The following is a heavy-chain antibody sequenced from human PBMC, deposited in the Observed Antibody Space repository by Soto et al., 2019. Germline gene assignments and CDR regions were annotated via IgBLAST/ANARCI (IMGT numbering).Heavy chain of an antibody. CDR3: ARAQEMVVAATVYFFDY. Sequence: SETLSLTCAVYGGSFSGYYWSWIRQPPGKGLEWIGEINHSGSTNYNPSLKSRVTISVDTSKNQFSLKLSSVTAADTAVYYCARAQEMVVAATVYFFDYWGQGTLVTVSS. CDR1: GGSFSGYY. V-gene: IGHV4-34*01. J-gene: IGHJ4*02. CDR2: INHSGST. D-gene: IGHD2-15*01.